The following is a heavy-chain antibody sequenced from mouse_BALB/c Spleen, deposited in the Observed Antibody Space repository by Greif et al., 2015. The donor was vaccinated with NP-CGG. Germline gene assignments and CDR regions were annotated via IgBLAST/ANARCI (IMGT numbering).Heavy chain of an antibody. Sequence: QVQLQQSGAELARPGASVKLSCKASGYTFTSYWMQWVKQRPGQGLEWIGAIYPGDGDTRYTQKFEGKATLTADKSSSTAYMQLSSFASEDSAVYYCARSTTVVESYFDYWGQGTTLTVSS. D-gene: IGHD1-1*01. CDR2: IYPGDGDT. V-gene: IGHV1-87*01. CDR1: GYTFTSYW. J-gene: IGHJ2*01. CDR3: ARSTTVVESYFDY.